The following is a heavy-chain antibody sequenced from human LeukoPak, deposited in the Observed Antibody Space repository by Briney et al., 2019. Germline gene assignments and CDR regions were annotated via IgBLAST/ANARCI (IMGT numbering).Heavy chain of an antibody. Sequence: GGSLRLSCAASGFTFTNYWMSWVRQAPGRGLEWVSAISGGGSNTYYADSVKGRLTVSRDNSKNTLYLQMNSLRAEDTAVYYCAKARLLYDDYSSPHHWGQGTLVTVSS. J-gene: IGHJ5*02. CDR2: ISGGGSNT. CDR1: GFTFTNYW. CDR3: AKARLLYDDYSSPHH. V-gene: IGHV3-23*01. D-gene: IGHD4-17*01.